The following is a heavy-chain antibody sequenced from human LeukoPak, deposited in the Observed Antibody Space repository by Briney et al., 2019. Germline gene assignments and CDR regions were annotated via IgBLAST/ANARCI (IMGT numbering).Heavy chain of an antibody. CDR3: ATFRFLGT. CDR2: IEPGGNEK. Sequence: PGGSLRLSCAASGFTFNNCWMTWVRQGPGKGLEWVANIEPGGNEKYYVDSVKGRFTISRDNVKNSLYLQMNSLRAEDTAIYYCATFRFLGTWGQGTMVTVSP. CDR1: GFTFNNCW. V-gene: IGHV3-7*03. J-gene: IGHJ3*01. D-gene: IGHD3-3*01.